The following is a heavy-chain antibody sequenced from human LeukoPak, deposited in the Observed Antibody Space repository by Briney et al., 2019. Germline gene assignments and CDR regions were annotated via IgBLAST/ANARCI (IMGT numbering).Heavy chain of an antibody. Sequence: GGSLRLSCAASGFTVSSNYMSWVRQAPGKGLEWVSIIYSDGSTYYADSVKGRFTISRDNSKNTLYLQTKSLRAEDTAVYYCARADTYGYGGFDYWGQGTLVTVSS. CDR1: GFTVSSNY. CDR3: ARADTYGYGGFDY. D-gene: IGHD5-18*01. CDR2: IYSDGST. V-gene: IGHV3-66*01. J-gene: IGHJ4*02.